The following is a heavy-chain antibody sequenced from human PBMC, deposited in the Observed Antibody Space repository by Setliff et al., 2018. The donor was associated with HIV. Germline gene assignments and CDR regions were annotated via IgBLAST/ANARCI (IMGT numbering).Heavy chain of an antibody. D-gene: IGHD1-7*01. J-gene: IGHJ6*04. Sequence: VASVKISCKASGYTFTNYDINWVRQATGQGLEWMGWINPNSGSTNYFQKFQGRVTMTRDTSINTAYLELSRLRSYDTAVYYCAKDRTGTGTTLHVWGKGTTVTVSS. V-gene: IGHV1-2*02. CDR2: INPNSGST. CDR3: AKDRTGTGTTLHV. CDR1: GYTFTNYD.